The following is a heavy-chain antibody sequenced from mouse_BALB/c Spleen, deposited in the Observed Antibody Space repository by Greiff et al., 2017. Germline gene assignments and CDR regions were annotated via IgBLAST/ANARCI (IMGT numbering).Heavy chain of an antibody. V-gene: IGHV5-4*02. D-gene: IGHD1-1*01. Sequence: EVMLVESGGGLVKPGGSLKLSCAASGFTFSDYYMYWVRQTPEKRLEWVATISDGGRYTYYTDSVKVRFTLSRDNAKNNLYLQMRSLTSEDTAMYYCASLYGSSSLYAMDYWGQGTSVTVSS. CDR2: ISDGGRYT. CDR3: ASLYGSSSLYAMDY. J-gene: IGHJ4*01. CDR1: GFTFSDYY.